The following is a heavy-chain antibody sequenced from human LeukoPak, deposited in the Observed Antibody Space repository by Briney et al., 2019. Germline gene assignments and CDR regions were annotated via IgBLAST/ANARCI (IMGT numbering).Heavy chain of an antibody. V-gene: IGHV1-69*13. D-gene: IGHD1-14*01. CDR1: GGTFSSYA. J-gene: IGHJ5*02. Sequence: GASVKVSCKASGGTFSSYAISWARQAPGQGLEWMGGIIPIFGTANYAQKFQGRVTITADESTSTAYMELSSLRSEDTAVYYCARHRITPTDIFAYNWFDPWGQGTLVTVSS. CDR2: IIPIFGTA. CDR3: ARHRITPTDIFAYNWFDP.